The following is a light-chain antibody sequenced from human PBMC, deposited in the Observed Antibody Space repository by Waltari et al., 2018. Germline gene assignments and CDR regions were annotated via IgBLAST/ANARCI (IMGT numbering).Light chain of an antibody. V-gene: IGLV2-14*01. CDR1: SSDVGGYNY. J-gene: IGLJ2*01. Sequence: QSALTQPASVSGSPGQSITISCTGTSSDVGGYNYVSWYQQHPGKAPKLMIYDVSKWPSGVSNRFSGSKSGNTASLTISGLQAEDEADYYCSSHTSSSTLVFGGGTKLTVL. CDR2: DVS. CDR3: SSHTSSSTLV.